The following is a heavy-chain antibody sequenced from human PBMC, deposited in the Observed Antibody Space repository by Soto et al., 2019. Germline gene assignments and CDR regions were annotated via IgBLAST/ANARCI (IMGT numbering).Heavy chain of an antibody. CDR2: ISYIWTT. CDR1: GGSISSGGYY. J-gene: IGHJ4*02. D-gene: IGHD2-2*01. V-gene: IGHV4-30-4*01. CDR3: GTVRASWYIDY. Sequence: PSETLSLTCTVSGGSISSGGYYWSWIRQPPGKGLEWIAYISYIWTTYYNPSLKSRVSISSDTCKNQFSLELKSVTVADTAVYYCGTVRASWYIDYWGQGTLVTVSS.